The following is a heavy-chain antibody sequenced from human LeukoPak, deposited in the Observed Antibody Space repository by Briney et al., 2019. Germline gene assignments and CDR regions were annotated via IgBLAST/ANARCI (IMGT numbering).Heavy chain of an antibody. J-gene: IGHJ3*02. CDR3: ARGLTTAWHNAFDI. Sequence: SQTLSPTCAVYGGSFSGYYWSWIRQPPGKGPEWMGEINHSGSTNYNPSLKSRVTISVDTPKNQFSLKLSSVTAADTAVYYCARGLTTAWHNAFDIWGQGTMVTVSS. CDR2: INHSGST. D-gene: IGHD4-17*01. V-gene: IGHV4-34*01. CDR1: GGSFSGYY.